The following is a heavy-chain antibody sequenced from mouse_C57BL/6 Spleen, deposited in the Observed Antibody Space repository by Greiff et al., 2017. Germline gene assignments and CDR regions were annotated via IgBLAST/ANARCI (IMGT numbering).Heavy chain of an antibody. V-gene: IGHV1-7*01. CDR1: GYTFTSYW. CDR3: AMNYYGMHY. CDR2: INPSNGYT. D-gene: IGHD2-1*01. Sequence: VQLQQSGAELAKPGASVKLSCKASGYTFTSYWMHWVKQRPGQGLEWIGYINPSNGYTNYNQKFKDKATLTADKSSSTAYMQLTSLTYGDSAVYYGAMNYYGMHYWGQGTTLTVSS. J-gene: IGHJ2*01.